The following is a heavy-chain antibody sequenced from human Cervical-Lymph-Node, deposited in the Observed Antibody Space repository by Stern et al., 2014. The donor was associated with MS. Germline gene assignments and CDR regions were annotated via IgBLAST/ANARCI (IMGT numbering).Heavy chain of an antibody. J-gene: IGHJ4*02. D-gene: IGHD2-8*02. CDR3: ARGSAGAGAFFDY. CDR1: GYTFSNSW. CDR2: IYPGDSDT. V-gene: IGHV5-51*01. Sequence: EVQLVESGAEVKKPGESLKISCKGSGYTFSNSWIGWVRQMPGRGLEWMGLIYPGDSDTRYSPSFQGQITISADKSISTAYLQWNSLKASDTAIFYCARGSAGAGAFFDYWGQGTLVTVSS.